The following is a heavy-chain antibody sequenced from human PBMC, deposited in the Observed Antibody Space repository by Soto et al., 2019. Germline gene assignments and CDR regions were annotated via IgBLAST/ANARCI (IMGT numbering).Heavy chain of an antibody. V-gene: IGHV3-11*05. CDR3: ARDGRRSYYVDY. Sequence: GSLRLSCAASGFTFSDYYMSWIRQAPGKGLEWVSYISSSSSYTNYADSVKGRFTISRDNAKNSLYLQMNSLRAEDTAVYYCARDGRRSYYVDYWGQGTPVTVSS. CDR1: GFTFSDYY. J-gene: IGHJ4*02. CDR2: ISSSSSYT. D-gene: IGHD1-26*01.